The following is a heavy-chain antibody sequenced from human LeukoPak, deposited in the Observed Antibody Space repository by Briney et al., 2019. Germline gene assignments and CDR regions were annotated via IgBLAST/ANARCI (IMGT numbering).Heavy chain of an antibody. CDR3: AISRDSSGYYYS. D-gene: IGHD3-22*01. J-gene: IGHJ4*02. V-gene: IGHV3-23*01. CDR2: ITGSGGST. Sequence: PGGSLRLSCAASGFTFSSYAMSWVRQAPGKGLEWVSAITGSGGSTYYEDSVKGRFTISRDNSKNTLYLQMNSLRAEDTAVYHCAISRDSSGYYYSWGQGTLVTVSS. CDR1: GFTFSSYA.